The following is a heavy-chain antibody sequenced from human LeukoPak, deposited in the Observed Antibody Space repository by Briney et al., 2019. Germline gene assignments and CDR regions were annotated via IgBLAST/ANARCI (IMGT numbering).Heavy chain of an antibody. CDR2: INGDGSST. J-gene: IGHJ4*02. V-gene: IGHV3-74*03. CDR3: ARDMEMATISGFDY. D-gene: IGHD5-12*01. Sequence: GGSLRLSCAASGFTFXTYWMRWVRHAPGKGLVWVSRINGDGSSTTYADSVKGRFTISRDNAKNTLYPQMNSLRAEDTAVYYCARDMEMATISGFDYWGQETLVTVSS. CDR1: GFTFXTYW.